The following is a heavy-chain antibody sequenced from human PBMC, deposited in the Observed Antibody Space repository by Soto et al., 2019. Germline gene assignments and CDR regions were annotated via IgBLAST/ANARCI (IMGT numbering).Heavy chain of an antibody. D-gene: IGHD3-22*01. CDR3: ARDQGTYYYDSSGYYYPF. V-gene: IGHV3-21*01. CDR2: ISSSSSYI. Sequence: GGSLRLSCAASGFTFSSYSMNWVRQAPGKGLEWVSSISSSSSYIYYADSVKGRFTISSDNAKNSLYLQMNSLRAEDTAVYYCARDQGTYYYDSSGYYYPFWGQGTLVTVSS. CDR1: GFTFSSYS. J-gene: IGHJ4*02.